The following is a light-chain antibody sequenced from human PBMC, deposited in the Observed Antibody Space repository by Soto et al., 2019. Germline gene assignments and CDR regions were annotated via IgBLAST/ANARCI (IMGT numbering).Light chain of an antibody. J-gene: IGKJ5*01. CDR2: DST. Sequence: VLTKFQASLSVAPGKKATLSCRASQSMHTSLAWYQQKPGQPPRLVVYDSTLRANGVPDRFGGSRSGTEFTLSINNLEPENLAVYYGQERNVWPPIAFGHGTRLEIK. V-gene: IGKV3-11*01. CDR1: QSMHTS. CDR3: QERNVWPPIA.